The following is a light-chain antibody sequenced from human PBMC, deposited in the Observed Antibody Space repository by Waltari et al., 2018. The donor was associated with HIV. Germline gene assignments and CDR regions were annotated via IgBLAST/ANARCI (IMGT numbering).Light chain of an antibody. Sequence: QSALTQPASVSGSPGQSITISCTGTSNDVGGYNYVSWYQQHPGKAPQLMIYDVTTLTSGVSYRFSGSKSANTASLTISVLQAEDEADYYCSSYTKTLYVIFGGGTKLTVL. CDR3: SSYTKTLYVI. CDR2: DVT. J-gene: IGLJ2*01. CDR1: SNDVGGYNY. V-gene: IGLV2-14*03.